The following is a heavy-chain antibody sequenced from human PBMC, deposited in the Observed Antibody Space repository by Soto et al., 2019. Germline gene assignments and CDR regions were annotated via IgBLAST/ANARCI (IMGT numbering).Heavy chain of an antibody. Sequence: EVQLLESGGGLVQPGGSLRLSCAASGFTFNTYAMSWVRQAPGKGLEWVAGISGSVDSTKYADSVKGRFTISRDNSKSTVYLQMNSLRAEDTDVYYCARDLYGSGNYRFDPWGQGTLVTVSS. CDR1: GFTFNTYA. J-gene: IGHJ5*02. D-gene: IGHD3-10*01. CDR3: ARDLYGSGNYRFDP. CDR2: ISGSVDST. V-gene: IGHV3-23*01.